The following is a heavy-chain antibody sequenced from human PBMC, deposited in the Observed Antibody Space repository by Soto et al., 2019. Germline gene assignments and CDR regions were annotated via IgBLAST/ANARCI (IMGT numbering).Heavy chain of an antibody. CDR2: IIPILGIA. CDR1: GGTFSSYT. J-gene: IGHJ6*03. CDR3: ARGNFDRASSGYDYDYYYYMDV. V-gene: IGHV1-69*02. D-gene: IGHD5-12*01. Sequence: QVQLVQSEAEVKKPGSSVKVSCKASGGTFSSYTISWVRQAPGQGLEWMGRIIPILGIANYAQKFQGRVTITADKSTSTAYMELSSLRSEDTAVYYCARGNFDRASSGYDYDYYYYMDVWGKGTTVTVSS.